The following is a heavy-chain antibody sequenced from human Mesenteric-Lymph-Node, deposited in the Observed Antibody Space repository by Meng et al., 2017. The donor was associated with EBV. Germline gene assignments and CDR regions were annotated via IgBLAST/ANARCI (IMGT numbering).Heavy chain of an antibody. CDR1: DGSVSSGSYY. Sequence: GRLPESGHGLGKPPEPLSLPCTVSDGSVSSGSYYWSWIRQPPGKGLEWIGYIYYSGSTNYNPSLKSRVTISVDTSKNQFSLKLSSVTAADTAVYYCARLDRWELLRGLVYWGQGTLVTVSS. CDR3: ARLDRWELLRGLVY. CDR2: IYYSGST. V-gene: IGHV4-61*01. D-gene: IGHD1-26*01. J-gene: IGHJ4*02.